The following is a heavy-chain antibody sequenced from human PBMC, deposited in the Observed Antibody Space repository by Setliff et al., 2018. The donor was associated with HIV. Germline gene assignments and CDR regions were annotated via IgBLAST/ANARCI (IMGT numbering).Heavy chain of an antibody. J-gene: IGHJ4*02. CDR2: IYHTGST. D-gene: IGHD3-3*01. CDR3: ARGLTDTIFGVVTHYYFDY. V-gene: IGHV4-4*02. Sequence: SETLSLTCAVSGGSISSSNWWSWVRQPPGKGLEWIGEIYHTGSTNYNPSLKSRVTISVDTSKNQFSLKLSSVTAADTAVYYCARGLTDTIFGVVTHYYFDYWGQGTLVTVSS. CDR1: GGSISSSNW.